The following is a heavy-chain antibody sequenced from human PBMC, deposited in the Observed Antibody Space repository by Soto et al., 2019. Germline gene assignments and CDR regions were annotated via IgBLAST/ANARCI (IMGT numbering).Heavy chain of an antibody. J-gene: IGHJ4*02. CDR2: IIPMFVTP. D-gene: IGHD2-15*01. CDR3: SRAGGLDRDFNY. V-gene: IGHV1-69*12. Sequence: QVQLVQSGAEVKKPGSSVKVSCKASGGTFSSASFSWVRQAPGQALEWMGGIIPMFVTPSYAQKFQDRVTIPADESTSTAYMQLSSLRSGVTAVYYCSRAGGLDRDFNYWGQRSLVTVS. CDR1: GGTFSSAS.